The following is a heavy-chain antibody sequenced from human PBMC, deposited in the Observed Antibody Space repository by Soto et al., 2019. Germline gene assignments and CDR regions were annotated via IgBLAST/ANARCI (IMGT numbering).Heavy chain of an antibody. J-gene: IGHJ1*01. Sequence: EVQLVESGGGLVQPGGSLKLSCAASGFTFSGSAMHWVRQASGKGLEWVGRIRSKANSYATAYAASGPGRFPISRDDSKTTAYLQMTSLKPQHPAVYYCIVTPHCGQGTLVTVSS. CDR1: GFTFSGSA. V-gene: IGHV3-73*01. CDR3: IVTPH. CDR2: IRSKANSYAT.